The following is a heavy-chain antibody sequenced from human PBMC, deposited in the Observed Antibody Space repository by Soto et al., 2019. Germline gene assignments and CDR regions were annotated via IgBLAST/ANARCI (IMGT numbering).Heavy chain of an antibody. V-gene: IGHV4-59*08. CDR1: GGSISSYY. CDR2: IYYSGST. Sequence: ETLSLTCTVSGGSISSYYWSWIRQPPGKGLEWIGYIYYSGSTNYNPSLKSRVTISVDTSKNQFSLKLSSVTAADTAVYYCARHKVRGVLNDHWGQGTLVTVSS. J-gene: IGHJ4*02. CDR3: ARHKVRGVLNDH. D-gene: IGHD3-10*01.